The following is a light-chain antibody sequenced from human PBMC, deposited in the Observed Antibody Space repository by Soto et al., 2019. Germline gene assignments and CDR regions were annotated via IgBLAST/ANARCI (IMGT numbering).Light chain of an antibody. J-gene: IGLJ2*01. CDR1: SSDVGGYNS. CDR2: GVS. Sequence: QSALTQPPSASGSPGQSVTISCTGTSSDVGGYNSVSWYQQHPGKAPKLMIYGVSTRPSGVPDRFSGSKSGNTASLTVSGLQAEDEAGFYCSSYSGRNNAVVFGGGTKVTVL. CDR3: SSYSGRNNAVV. V-gene: IGLV2-8*01.